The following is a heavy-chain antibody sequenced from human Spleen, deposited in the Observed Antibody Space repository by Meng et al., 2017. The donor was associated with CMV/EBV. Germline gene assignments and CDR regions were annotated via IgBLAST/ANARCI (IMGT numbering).Heavy chain of an antibody. CDR2: IRYDGSNK. CDR3: AKEGAYSNPFYYYYGMDV. D-gene: IGHD4-11*01. CDR1: GFTFSSDG. J-gene: IGHJ6*02. Sequence: GESLKISCAASGFTFSSDGMHWVRQAPGKGLEWVAFIRYDGSNKYYADSVKGRFTISRDNSKNTLYLQMNSLRAEDTAVYYCAKEGAYSNPFYYYYGMDVWGQGTTVTVSS. V-gene: IGHV3-30*02.